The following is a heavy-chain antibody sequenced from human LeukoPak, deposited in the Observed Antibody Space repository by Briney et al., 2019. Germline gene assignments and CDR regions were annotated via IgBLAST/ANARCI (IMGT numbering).Heavy chain of an antibody. CDR3: ASELGIVP. CDR2: INPNSGDT. CDR1: GYTFTGFY. D-gene: IGHD7-27*01. V-gene: IGHV1-2*02. Sequence: GASVKVSCKASGYTFTGFYMHWVRQAPGQGLEWMGWINPNSGDTNYAQKFQDRVTMTRDTSISTAYMEINSLRYDDTAVYYWASELGIVPWGQGTLVTVSS. J-gene: IGHJ5*02.